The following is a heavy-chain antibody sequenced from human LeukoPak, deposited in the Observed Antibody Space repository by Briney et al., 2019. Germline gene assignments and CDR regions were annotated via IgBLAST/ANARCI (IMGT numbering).Heavy chain of an antibody. V-gene: IGHV4-59*01. Sequence: SETLSLTCTGSAGSIRSYYWIWLPQPPGKGLEWIGYISYSGSTNYNPSLRSRVTISVDTSENHFSLKVTSVTAADTAVYYCARDRDYVGGFDPWGQGILVTVSS. D-gene: IGHD2-21*01. CDR3: ARDRDYVGGFDP. CDR2: ISYSGST. J-gene: IGHJ5*02. CDR1: AGSIRSYY.